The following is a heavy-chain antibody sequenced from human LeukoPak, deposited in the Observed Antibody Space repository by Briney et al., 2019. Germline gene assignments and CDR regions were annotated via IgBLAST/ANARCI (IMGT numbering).Heavy chain of an antibody. CDR2: ISGGGGST. CDR1: GFTFSSYG. CDR3: ARDITVTTFDY. V-gene: IGHV3-23*01. J-gene: IGHJ4*02. D-gene: IGHD4-17*01. Sequence: QTGGTLRLSCAASGFTFSSYGMSWVRQAPGKGLEWVSAISGGGGSTYYADSVKGRFTFSRDNSKNTLDLQMNSLRAEDTAVYYCARDITVTTFDYWGQGTLVTVSS.